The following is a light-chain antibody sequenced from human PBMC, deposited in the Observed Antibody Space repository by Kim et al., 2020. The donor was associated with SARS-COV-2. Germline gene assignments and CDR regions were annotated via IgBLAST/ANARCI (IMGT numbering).Light chain of an antibody. Sequence: QSALTQPPSASGSPGQSLTISCTGTSSDVGGYNYVSWYQQHPGKAPKLMIYEVNKRPSGVSNRFSGSKSGNTASLTISGLQAEDEADYYCSSYTSTYVIFGGGTQLTVL. CDR2: EVN. V-gene: IGLV2-14*03. CDR1: SSDVGGYNY. J-gene: IGLJ2*01. CDR3: SSYTSTYVI.